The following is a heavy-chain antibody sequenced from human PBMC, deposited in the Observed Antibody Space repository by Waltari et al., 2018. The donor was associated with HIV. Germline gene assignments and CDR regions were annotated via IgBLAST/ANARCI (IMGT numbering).Heavy chain of an antibody. V-gene: IGHV3-74*01. CDR2: MYKDGSNT. D-gene: IGHD3-22*01. J-gene: IGHJ5*02. CDR1: GFTFRSYW. Sequence: EVQLVESGGGLVQPGGSLRLSCVASGFTFRSYWMHWVRKGPGRGLVGVSLMYKDGSNTNYADSVKGRFTISRDNAKNTLYLQMNSLRAEDTAVYSCVRDYDSSGYYSANWFDPWGQGTLVTVSS. CDR3: VRDYDSSGYYSANWFDP.